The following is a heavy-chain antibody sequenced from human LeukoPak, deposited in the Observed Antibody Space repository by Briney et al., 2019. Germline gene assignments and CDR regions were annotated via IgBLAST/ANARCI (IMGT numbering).Heavy chain of an antibody. J-gene: IGHJ4*02. CDR1: GFTVSSNY. V-gene: IGHV3-53*01. CDR2: IYSGGST. Sequence: GGSLRLSCAASGFTVSSNYMSWVRQAPGKGLEWVSVIYSGGSTYYADSVKGRFTISRDNSKNTLYLQMNSLRADDTAVYYCARQSSGWFFDYWGQGTLVTVSS. CDR3: ARQSSGWFFDY. D-gene: IGHD6-19*01.